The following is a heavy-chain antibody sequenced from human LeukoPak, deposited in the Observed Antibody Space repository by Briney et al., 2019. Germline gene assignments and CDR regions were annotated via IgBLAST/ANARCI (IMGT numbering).Heavy chain of an antibody. CDR2: IIPIFGTA. CDR3: ARESGGYNSPFGY. Sequence: SVKLSCKASGGTFSSYAISWVRQAPGQGLEWMGGIIPIFGTANYAQKFQGRVTITADESTSTAYMELSSLRSEDTAVYYCARESGGYNSPFGYWGEGTLVTVSS. V-gene: IGHV1-69*01. CDR1: GGTFSSYA. D-gene: IGHD5-24*01. J-gene: IGHJ4*02.